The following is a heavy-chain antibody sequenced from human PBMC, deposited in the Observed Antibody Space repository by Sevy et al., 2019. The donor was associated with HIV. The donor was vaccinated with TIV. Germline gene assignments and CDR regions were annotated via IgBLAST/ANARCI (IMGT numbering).Heavy chain of an antibody. D-gene: IGHD7-27*01. J-gene: IGHJ3*02. V-gene: IGHV3-21*06. Sequence: GGSLRLSCAASGFTLSGYSISWVRQAPGKGLEWVSPVTPGTDIYYGDSVRGRFTPSRDNAKNSVYLQMNSLRDEDTAVYYCARDFLTGDRREAFDIWGQGTKVTVSS. CDR1: GFTLSGYS. CDR2: VTPGTDI. CDR3: ARDFLTGDRREAFDI.